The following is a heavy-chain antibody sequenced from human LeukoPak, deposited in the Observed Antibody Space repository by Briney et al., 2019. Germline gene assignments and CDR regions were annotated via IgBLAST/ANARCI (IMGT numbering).Heavy chain of an antibody. CDR2: ISYSGGTT. CDR3: AREVGSSFGAFDI. D-gene: IGHD6-13*01. Sequence: PGGSLRLSCAASGFTFSSYAMTWVRQAPGQGLEWVSAISYSGGTTYYADSVKGRFTISRDNSKNTLYLQMNSLRAEDTAVYYCAREVGSSFGAFDIWGQGTMVTVSS. V-gene: IGHV3-23*01. CDR1: GFTFSSYA. J-gene: IGHJ3*02.